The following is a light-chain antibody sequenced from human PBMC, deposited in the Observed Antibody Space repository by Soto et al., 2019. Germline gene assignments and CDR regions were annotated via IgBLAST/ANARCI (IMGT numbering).Light chain of an antibody. V-gene: IGKV3-20*01. Sequence: EIVLTQSPGTLSLSTGERATLSCRASQTVGRNYLAWYQQKPGQAPRLLIHGASSRATGIPDRFSGSVSGTDFTLTFSSLEPEDFAVYYCHQYASYPLTFGQGTKVEIK. CDR3: HQYASYPLT. CDR1: QTVGRNY. J-gene: IGKJ1*01. CDR2: GAS.